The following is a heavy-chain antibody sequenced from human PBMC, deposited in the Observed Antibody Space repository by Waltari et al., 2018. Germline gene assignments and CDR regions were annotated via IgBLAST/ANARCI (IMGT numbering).Heavy chain of an antibody. V-gene: IGHV4-4*02. J-gene: IGHJ4*02. CDR2: VHHSGKT. CDR3: AGDRAIGLFFDY. D-gene: IGHD2-2*01. CDR1: GDSIRGNYW. Sequence: QVQLQESGQGLVKPSGTLSLTCAVSGDSIRGNYWWSWVSQSPEKGLEWIGQVHHSGKTHYNPSLQSRVAISVDKPKNQFSLNLNSVTAADTAIYYCAGDRAIGLFFDYWGRGTLVTVSS.